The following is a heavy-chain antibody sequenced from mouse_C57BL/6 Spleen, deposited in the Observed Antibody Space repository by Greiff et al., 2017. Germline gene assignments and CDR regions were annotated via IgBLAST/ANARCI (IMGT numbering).Heavy chain of an antibody. Sequence: EVQLVESGGDLVKPGGSLKLSCAASGFTFSSYGMSWVRQTPDKRLEWVATISSGGSYTYYPDSVKGRFTISRDNAKNTLYLQMSSLKSEDTAMYYCARSYSNYEDWYFDVWGTGTTVTVSS. D-gene: IGHD2-5*01. CDR3: ARSYSNYEDWYFDV. CDR1: GFTFSSYG. CDR2: ISSGGSYT. J-gene: IGHJ1*03. V-gene: IGHV5-6*01.